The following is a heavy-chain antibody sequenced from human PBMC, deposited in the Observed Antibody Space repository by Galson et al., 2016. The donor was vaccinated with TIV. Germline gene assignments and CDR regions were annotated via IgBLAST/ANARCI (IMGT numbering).Heavy chain of an antibody. V-gene: IGHV3-7*01. Sequence: LRLSCAASGFTFSNYWMSWVRRAPGKGLEWVANIKHDGTERHYVDSLMGRFTISRDNAKNSPYLQMNSLRAEDTAVYYCARWGAYYDILTGYDWMFFFDYWGQGTLVAVSS. CDR1: GFTFSNYW. CDR3: ARWGAYYDILTGYDWMFFFDY. J-gene: IGHJ4*02. D-gene: IGHD3-9*01. CDR2: IKHDGTER.